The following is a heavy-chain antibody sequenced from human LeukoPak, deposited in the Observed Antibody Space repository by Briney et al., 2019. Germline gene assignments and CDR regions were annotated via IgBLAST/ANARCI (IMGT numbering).Heavy chain of an antibody. V-gene: IGHV3-49*04. D-gene: IGHD6-6*01. Sequence: GGSLRLSCAASGFTFSNAWMSWVRQAPGKGLEWVGFIRSKAYGGTTEYAASVKGRFTISRDDSKSIAYLQMNSLKTEDTAVYYCTVQLSQWGQGTLVTVSS. CDR2: IRSKAYGGTT. J-gene: IGHJ4*02. CDR1: GFTFSNAW. CDR3: TVQLSQ.